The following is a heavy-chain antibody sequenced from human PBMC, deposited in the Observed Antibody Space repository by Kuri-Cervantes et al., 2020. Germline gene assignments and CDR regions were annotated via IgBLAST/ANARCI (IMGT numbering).Heavy chain of an antibody. J-gene: IGHJ4*02. CDR1: GFTFSTYG. Sequence: GGSLRLSCAASGFTFSTYGMHWVRQAPGKGLEWVAFIRYDGSKKYYADSVKGRFTISRDNSKHALYLQMNGLRAEDTAVYYCAKDVVAVAVYWGQGTLVTVSS. CDR3: AKDVVAVAVY. CDR2: IRYDGSKK. D-gene: IGHD6-19*01. V-gene: IGHV3-30*02.